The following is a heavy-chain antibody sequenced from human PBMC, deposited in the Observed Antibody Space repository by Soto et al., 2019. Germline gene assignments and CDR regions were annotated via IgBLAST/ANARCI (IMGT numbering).Heavy chain of an antibody. CDR1: GFTFSSYA. Sequence: PGGSLRLSCAASGFTFSSYAMSWVRQAPGKGLEWVSTINNSGGSTYYADSVKGRFTISRDNSKNTLYLQMNSLRAEDTAVYYCAKDGLGAYTYGSYYFDYWGQGTLVTVS. J-gene: IGHJ4*02. V-gene: IGHV3-23*01. D-gene: IGHD5-18*01. CDR3: AKDGLGAYTYGSYYFDY. CDR2: INNSGGST.